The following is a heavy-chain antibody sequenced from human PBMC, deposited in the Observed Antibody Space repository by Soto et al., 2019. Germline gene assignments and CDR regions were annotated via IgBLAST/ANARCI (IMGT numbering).Heavy chain of an antibody. V-gene: IGHV4-34*01. CDR3: ARGFGTLVRGIIREYSGMDV. CDR2: IIHSGST. CDR1: GGSFSGYY. Sequence: QVQLQQWGAGLLKPSETLSLTCAVYGGSFSGYYWSWIRQPPGKGLEWIGEIIHSGSTKYNPSLRSRVTISVDTSKNQFSLRPSSVTAADTAVFYCARGFGTLVRGIIREYSGMDVWGQGTTVTVSS. D-gene: IGHD3-10*01. J-gene: IGHJ6*02.